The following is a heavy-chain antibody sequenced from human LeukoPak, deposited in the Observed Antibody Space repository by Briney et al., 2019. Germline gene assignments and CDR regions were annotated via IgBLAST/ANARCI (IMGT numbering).Heavy chain of an antibody. Sequence: GGSLRLSCAASGFTFSSYSMNWVRQAPGKGLEWVSYISSSSSTIYYADSVKGRFTISRDNAKNPLYLQMNSLRAEDTAVYYCARVDAYDAFDIWGQGTMVTVSS. V-gene: IGHV3-48*01. CDR1: GFTFSSYS. J-gene: IGHJ3*02. D-gene: IGHD2-2*01. CDR2: ISSSSSTI. CDR3: ARVDAYDAFDI.